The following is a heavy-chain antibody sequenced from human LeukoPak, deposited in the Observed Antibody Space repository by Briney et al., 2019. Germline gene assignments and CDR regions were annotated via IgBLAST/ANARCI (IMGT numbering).Heavy chain of an antibody. V-gene: IGHV4-34*01. D-gene: IGHD3-10*01. CDR1: GGSFSGYY. J-gene: IGHJ4*02. CDR3: AREHGSGSYRLDY. Sequence: SETLSLTCAVYGGSFSGYYWSWIRQPPGKGLEWIGEINHSGSTNYNPSLKSRVTISVDTSKNQFSLKLSSVTAADTAVYYCAREHGSGSYRLDYWGQGTLVTVSS. CDR2: INHSGST.